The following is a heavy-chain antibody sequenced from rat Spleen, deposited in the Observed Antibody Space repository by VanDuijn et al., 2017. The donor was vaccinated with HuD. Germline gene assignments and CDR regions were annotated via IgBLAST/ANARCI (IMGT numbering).Heavy chain of an antibody. CDR2: ISSEGSST. CDR3: ARRHYGYTDYFDY. CDR1: GFTFSDYG. D-gene: IGHD1-9*01. J-gene: IGHJ2*01. Sequence: EVQLVESGGGLVQPGRSLKLSCAASGFTFSDYGVAWVRQAPKKGLEWVASISSEGSSTYYGDSVKGRFTISRDNAKSILYLQMDSLRSEDTATYYCARRHYGYTDYFDYWGQGVMVTVSS. V-gene: IGHV5-22*01.